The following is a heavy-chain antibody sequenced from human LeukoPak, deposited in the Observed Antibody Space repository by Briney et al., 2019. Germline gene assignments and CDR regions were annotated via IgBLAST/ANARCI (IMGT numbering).Heavy chain of an antibody. V-gene: IGHV3-33*01. J-gene: IGHJ3*02. D-gene: IGHD4-17*01. Sequence: GGSLRLSCAASGFTFSSYVMHWVRQAPGKGLEWVAVIWYDGSNKYYADSVKGRFTISRDNSKNTLYLQMNSLRAEDTAVYYCASSLDYGDYVAFDIWGQGTMVTVSS. CDR1: GFTFSSYV. CDR2: IWYDGSNK. CDR3: ASSLDYGDYVAFDI.